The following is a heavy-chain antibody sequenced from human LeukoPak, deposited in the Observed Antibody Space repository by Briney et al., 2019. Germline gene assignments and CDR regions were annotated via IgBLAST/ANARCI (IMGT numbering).Heavy chain of an antibody. Sequence: SETLSLTCSVSGYSISSGYYWGWIRQPPGKGLEWIGSIYHTGSTYYNPSLKSRVSISVDTSKNQFSLKLSSVTAADTAVYYCAREAYDSGGYYLDYWGRGTLVTVSS. CDR3: AREAYDSGGYYLDY. CDR2: IYHTGST. D-gene: IGHD3-22*01. CDR1: GYSISSGYY. V-gene: IGHV4-38-2*02. J-gene: IGHJ4*02.